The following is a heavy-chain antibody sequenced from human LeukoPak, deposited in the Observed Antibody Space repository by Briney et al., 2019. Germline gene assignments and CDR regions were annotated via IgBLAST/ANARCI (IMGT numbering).Heavy chain of an antibody. J-gene: IGHJ4*02. CDR1: GFTFSSYW. V-gene: IGHV3-7*01. CDR2: IKQDGSEK. CDR3: ARSGGRAAYD. Sequence: GGSLRLSCAASGFTFSSYWVSWVRQAPGKGLEWVANIKQDGSEKYYVDSVKGRFTISRDNAKNSLFLQMNSLRAEDTAVYYCARSGGRAAYDWGQGTLVTVSS. D-gene: IGHD2-15*01.